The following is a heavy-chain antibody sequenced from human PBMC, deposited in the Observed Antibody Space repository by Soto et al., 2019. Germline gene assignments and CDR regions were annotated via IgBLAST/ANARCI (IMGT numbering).Heavy chain of an antibody. V-gene: IGHV3-23*01. Sequence: PGGSLRLSCAASGFTFNNYAMNWVRQAPGKGLEWVATISGTGGSTDYADSVKGRFTISRDNVKNTLYLQMNSLRAEDTAVYYCARVRYSYGYGLTYYYGRDVWGQGTTVTVSS. CDR3: ARVRYSYGYGLTYYYGRDV. J-gene: IGHJ6*02. CDR2: ISGTGGST. CDR1: GFTFNNYA. D-gene: IGHD5-18*01.